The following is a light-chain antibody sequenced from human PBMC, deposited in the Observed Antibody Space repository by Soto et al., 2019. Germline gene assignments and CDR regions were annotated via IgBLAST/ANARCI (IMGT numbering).Light chain of an antibody. CDR1: SSDVGGYNY. J-gene: IGLJ2*01. Sequence: QSAPTQPPSASGSPGQSATISCTGTSSDVGGYNYVSWYQQYPGKAPKLTIYEVSKRPSGVPGRFSGSKSGNTASLTVSGLQAEDEADYYCSSYAGSSTWVFGGGTKLTVL. CDR3: SSYAGSSTWV. CDR2: EVS. V-gene: IGLV2-8*01.